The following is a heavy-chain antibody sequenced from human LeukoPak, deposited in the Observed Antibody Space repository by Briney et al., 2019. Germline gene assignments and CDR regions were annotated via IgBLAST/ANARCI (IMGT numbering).Heavy chain of an antibody. CDR2: IHPSGGST. D-gene: IGHD3-22*01. CDR3: AREGYDSNGYPFFDX. Sequence: EASVKVSCTASGYTFINFYMHWVRQAPGQGLEWMGRIHPSGGSTSYAQKLHGRVTMTSDTSINTLYMELNSLASEDTAVYYCAREGYDSNGYPFFDXXXQXTXXXASS. CDR1: GYTFINFY. V-gene: IGHV1-46*04. J-gene: IGHJ3*02.